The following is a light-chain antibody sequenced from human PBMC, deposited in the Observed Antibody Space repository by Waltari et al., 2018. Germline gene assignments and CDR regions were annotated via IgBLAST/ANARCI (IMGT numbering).Light chain of an antibody. V-gene: IGLV2-14*01. CDR3: SSYTSIKTPYVV. Sequence: QSALTQPASVSGSPGQSITISCTGTTRDVGRYTYVSWHQCHPGKAPELIIYEVTNRPSGVSDRFSGSKSGNTASLSISGLQPEDEADYYCSSYTSIKTPYVVFGGGTKVTVL. CDR1: TRDVGRYTY. CDR2: EVT. J-gene: IGLJ2*01.